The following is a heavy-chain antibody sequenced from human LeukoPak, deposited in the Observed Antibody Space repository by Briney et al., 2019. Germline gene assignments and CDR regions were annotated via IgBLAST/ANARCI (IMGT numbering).Heavy chain of an antibody. J-gene: IGHJ6*03. CDR2: IIPIFGTA. D-gene: IGHD4-17*01. V-gene: IGHV1-69*06. Sequence: SVKVSCKASGGTFSSYAISWVRQAPGQGLEWMGGIIPIFGTANYAQKFQGRVTITADKSTSTAYMELSSLRSEDTAVYYCARGYGDYAGYYYYYYYMDVWGKGTTVTVSS. CDR3: ARGYGDYAGYYYYYYYMDV. CDR1: GGTFSSYA.